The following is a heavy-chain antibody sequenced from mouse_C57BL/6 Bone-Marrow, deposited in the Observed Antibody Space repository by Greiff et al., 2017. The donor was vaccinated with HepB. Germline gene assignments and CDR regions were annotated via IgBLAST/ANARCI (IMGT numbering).Heavy chain of an antibody. CDR2: ISYDGSN. D-gene: IGHD3-3*01. V-gene: IGHV3-6*01. Sequence: VQLKESGPGLVKPSQSLSLTCSVTGYSITSGYYWNWIRQFPGNKLEWMGYISYDGSNNYNPSLKNRISITRDTSKNQFFLKLNSVTTEDTATYYCAGWSWFAYWGQGTLVTVSA. CDR1: GYSITSGYY. J-gene: IGHJ3*01. CDR3: AGWSWFAY.